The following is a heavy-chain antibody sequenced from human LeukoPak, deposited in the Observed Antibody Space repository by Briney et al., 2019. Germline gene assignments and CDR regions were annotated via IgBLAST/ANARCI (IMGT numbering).Heavy chain of an antibody. Sequence: SETLSLTCTVSGGSISRSTYYWAWIRQPPGKGLEWIGSIYYSGSTNYNPSLKSRVTISVDTSKNQFSLKLSSVTAADTAVYYCARGRWLRYDYWGQGTLVTVSS. CDR1: GGSISRSTYY. CDR2: IYYSGST. J-gene: IGHJ4*02. V-gene: IGHV4-39*07. D-gene: IGHD5-24*01. CDR3: ARGRWLRYDY.